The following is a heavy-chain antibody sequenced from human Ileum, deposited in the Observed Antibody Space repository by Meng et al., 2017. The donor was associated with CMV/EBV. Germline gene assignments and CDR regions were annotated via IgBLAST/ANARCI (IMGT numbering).Heavy chain of an antibody. CDR3: ASDVAAAVTGY. J-gene: IGHJ4*02. CDR2: KKGDASEK. D-gene: IGHD6-13*01. Sequence: GGSLRLSCTASGFTFSSDWMTWVRQAPGKGLEWVADKKGDASEKYYVDSVRGRFTISRDHAKNSLYLQMNSLRAEDTAVYYCASDVAAAVTGYWGQGTLVTVSS. V-gene: IGHV3-7*01. CDR1: GFTFSSDW.